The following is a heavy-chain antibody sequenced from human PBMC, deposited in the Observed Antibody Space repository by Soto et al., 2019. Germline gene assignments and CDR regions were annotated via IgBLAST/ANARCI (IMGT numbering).Heavy chain of an antibody. D-gene: IGHD2-2*01. V-gene: IGHV1-18*01. CDR1: GYTFSDYG. CDR2: INTYNGNT. Sequence: QVHLVQSEGEVKKPGASVRVSCKTSGYTFSDYGVSWVRRAPGQGLEWMGWINTYNGNTKYEQKSXGRVTFSTDTSTRTVFLELTSLKFDAAAVYYCARGFIPEIYWGQGTRVTVSS. J-gene: IGHJ4*02. CDR3: ARGFIPEIY.